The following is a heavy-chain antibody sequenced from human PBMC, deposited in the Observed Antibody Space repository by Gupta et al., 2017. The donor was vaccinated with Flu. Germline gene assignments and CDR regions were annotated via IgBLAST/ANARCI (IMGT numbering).Heavy chain of an antibody. J-gene: IGHJ2*01. CDR3: ARENRAVWYFDL. CDR1: GGSISSSGYY. CDR2: IYYSGST. Sequence: QVQLQESGPGLVKPSQTLSLTCTVSGGSISSSGYYWSWIRQHPGKGLEWIGYIYYSGSTYYNPSLKSRVTISVDTSKNQFSLKLSSVTAADTAVYYCARENRAVWYFDLWGRGNLVTVSS. V-gene: IGHV4-31*03.